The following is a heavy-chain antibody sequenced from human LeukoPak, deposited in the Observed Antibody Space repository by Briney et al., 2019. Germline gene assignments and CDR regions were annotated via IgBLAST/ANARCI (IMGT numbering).Heavy chain of an antibody. CDR3: AKEVGAES. V-gene: IGHV3-7*05. CDR2: LNQDGSEK. Sequence: GGSLRPSCAASGFSFSSYWMTWVRQAPGKGLEWVANLNQDGSEKYYVGSVEGRFTISRDSAKNSLYLQMNSLRVEDTAVYFCAKEVGAESWGQGTLVTVSS. J-gene: IGHJ4*02. D-gene: IGHD1-26*01. CDR1: GFSFSSYW.